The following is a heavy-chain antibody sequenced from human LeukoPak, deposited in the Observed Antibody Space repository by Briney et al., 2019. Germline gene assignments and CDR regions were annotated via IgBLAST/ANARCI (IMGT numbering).Heavy chain of an antibody. CDR2: ISSSSSYT. D-gene: IGHD4-17*01. CDR1: GFTFSDYY. J-gene: IGHJ4*02. CDR3: ARSGDYGDLTYDY. V-gene: IGHV3-11*06. Sequence: KTGGSLRLSCAASGFTFSDYYMSWIRQAPGKGLEWVSYISSSSSYTNYADSVKGQFTISRDNAKNSLYLQMNSLRSEDTTVYYCARSGDYGDLTYDYWGQGTLVTVSS.